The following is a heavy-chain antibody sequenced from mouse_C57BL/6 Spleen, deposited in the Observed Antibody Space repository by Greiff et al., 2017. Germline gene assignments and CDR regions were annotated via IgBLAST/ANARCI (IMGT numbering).Heavy chain of an antibody. D-gene: IGHD1-1*01. Sequence: EVKLMESGPELVKPGASVKLSCKASGYTFTDYYMHWVKQSHGKSLEWIGYINPNNGGTSYNQKFKGKATLTVNKSSSTAYMQLRSLTSEDAAVYYCAREGKLLRPFAYWGQGTLVTVSA. V-gene: IGHV1-22*01. J-gene: IGHJ3*01. CDR2: INPNNGGT. CDR3: AREGKLLRPFAY. CDR1: GYTFTDYY.